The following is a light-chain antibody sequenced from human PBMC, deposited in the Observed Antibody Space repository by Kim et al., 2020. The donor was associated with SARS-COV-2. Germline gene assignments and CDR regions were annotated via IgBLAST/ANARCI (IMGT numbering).Light chain of an antibody. Sequence: LSPGESAPLSCRASQSVSSSSLAWYQQKPGQAPRLLIYGTSTRATGIPDRFSGSGSGTDFTLTISRLEPEDFAVYFCQQYGSSPTFGGGTKVDIK. CDR3: QQYGSSPT. CDR2: GTS. V-gene: IGKV3-20*01. CDR1: QSVSSSS. J-gene: IGKJ4*01.